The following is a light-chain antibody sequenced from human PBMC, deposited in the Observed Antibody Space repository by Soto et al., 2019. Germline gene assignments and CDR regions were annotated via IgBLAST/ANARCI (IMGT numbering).Light chain of an antibody. CDR1: SSNIGGNT. CDR3: AAWDDSLNGRVV. CDR2: SND. Sequence: QPVLTQPPSASGTPGQWVTISCSGSSSNIGGNTVTWYQQLPGTAPKLLIYSNDQRPSGVPDRFSGSKSGTSASLAINGLQSEDEADYHCAAWDDSLNGRVVFGGGTKLTVL. J-gene: IGLJ2*01. V-gene: IGLV1-44*01.